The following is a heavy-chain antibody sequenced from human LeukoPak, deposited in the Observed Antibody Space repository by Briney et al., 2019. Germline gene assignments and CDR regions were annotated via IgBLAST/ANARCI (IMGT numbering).Heavy chain of an antibody. CDR3: ASATIAAAGTRAFDI. CDR2: IYYSGST. J-gene: IGHJ3*02. CDR1: GGSISSYY. V-gene: IGHV4-59*01. Sequence: PSETLSLTCTVSGGSISSYYWSWIRQPPGKGLEWIGYIYYSGSTNYNPSLKSRVTTSVDTSKNQFPLKLSSVTAADTAVYYCASATIAAAGTRAFDIWGQGTMVTVSS. D-gene: IGHD6-13*01.